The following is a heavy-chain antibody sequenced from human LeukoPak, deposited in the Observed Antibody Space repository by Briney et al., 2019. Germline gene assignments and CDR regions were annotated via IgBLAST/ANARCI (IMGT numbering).Heavy chain of an antibody. CDR1: GYTFTSYG. D-gene: IGHD5-24*01. Sequence: ASVEVSCKASGYTFTSYGISWVRQAPGQGLEWMGWISAYNGNTNYAQKLQGRVTITRDTSASTAYMELSSLRSEDTAVYYCASGYEMAIIGDYWGQGTLVTVSS. CDR2: ISAYNGNT. CDR3: ASGYEMAIIGDY. J-gene: IGHJ4*02. V-gene: IGHV1-18*01.